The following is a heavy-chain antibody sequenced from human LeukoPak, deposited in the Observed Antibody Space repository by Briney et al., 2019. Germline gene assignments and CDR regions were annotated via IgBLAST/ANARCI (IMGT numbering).Heavy chain of an antibody. CDR3: ARGPLAAAGSPLFY. D-gene: IGHD6-13*01. CDR1: GGTFSSYA. J-gene: IGHJ4*02. Sequence: ASVKVSCKASGGTFSSYAISWVRQAPGQGLEWMGGIIPIFGTANYAQKVQGRVTMTTDTSTSIAYMELRSLRSDDTAVYYCARGPLAAAGSPLFYWGQGTLVTVSS. V-gene: IGHV1-69*05. CDR2: IIPIFGTA.